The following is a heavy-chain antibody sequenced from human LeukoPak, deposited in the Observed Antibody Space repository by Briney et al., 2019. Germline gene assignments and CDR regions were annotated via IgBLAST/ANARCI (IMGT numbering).Heavy chain of an antibody. CDR1: GGSISSFY. CDR3: ARGGYNIWEYYFGY. D-gene: IGHD5-24*01. J-gene: IGHJ4*02. CDR2: IDYSGST. Sequence: SETLSLTCSVSGGSISSFYCSWIRQPPGKGLEWIGYIDYSGSTNYNPSLKSRITISVDTSKKQFSLKLSSVTAADTAVYYCARGGYNIWEYYFGYWGQGTLVTVSS. V-gene: IGHV4-59*01.